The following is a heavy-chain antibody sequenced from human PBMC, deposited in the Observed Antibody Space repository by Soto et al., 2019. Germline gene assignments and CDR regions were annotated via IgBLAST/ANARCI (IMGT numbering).Heavy chain of an antibody. CDR3: ARGRIVVVPAAIGGYGMDV. CDR1: GGSFSGYY. D-gene: IGHD2-2*01. Sequence: SETLSLTCAVYGGSFSGYYWSWIRQPPGKGLEWIGEINHSGSTNYNPSLKSRVTISVDTSKNQFSLKLSSVTAADTAVYYCARGRIVVVPAAIGGYGMDVWGQGTTVTVSS. CDR2: INHSGST. V-gene: IGHV4-34*01. J-gene: IGHJ6*02.